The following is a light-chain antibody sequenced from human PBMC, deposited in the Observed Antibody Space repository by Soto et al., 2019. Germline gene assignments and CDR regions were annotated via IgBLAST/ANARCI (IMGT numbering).Light chain of an antibody. CDR1: SGHSSYA. Sequence: QLVLTQSPSASDSLGASVKLTCTLSSGHSSYAIAWHQQQPEKGPRYFMKLNSDGSHSKGDGIPDRFSGSSSGAERYLTISSLQSEDEADYYCQTWGTGIQVFGTGTKLTVL. J-gene: IGLJ1*01. V-gene: IGLV4-69*01. CDR2: LNSDGSH. CDR3: QTWGTGIQV.